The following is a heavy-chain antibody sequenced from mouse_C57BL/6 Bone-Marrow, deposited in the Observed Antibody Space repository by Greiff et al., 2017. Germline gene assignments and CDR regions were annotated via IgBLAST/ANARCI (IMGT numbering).Heavy chain of an antibody. V-gene: IGHV1-53*01. Sequence: VQLQQPGTELVKPGASVKLSCKASGYTFTSYWMHWVKQRPGQGLEWIGNINPSNGGTNYNEKFQSKATLTVDKSFSTAYMQLSSLTSEDSAVYYCARRGLNYGSPFAYWGQGTLVTVSA. D-gene: IGHD1-1*01. CDR1: GYTFTSYW. CDR2: INPSNGGT. J-gene: IGHJ3*01. CDR3: ARRGLNYGSPFAY.